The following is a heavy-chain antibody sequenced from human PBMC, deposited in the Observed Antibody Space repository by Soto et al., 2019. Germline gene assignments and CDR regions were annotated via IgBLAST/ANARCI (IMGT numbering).Heavy chain of an antibody. CDR3: ARGPVSMVQGYGMDV. V-gene: IGHV3-11*06. J-gene: IGHJ6*02. CDR2: ISSSGPYT. Sequence: QVQLVESGGGLGKPGGSLRLSCAASGFTFNDYYMSWVRQAPGKGLEWVSYISSSGPYTKYGNSVKGRFTISRDNAKNSLYLQMSTLRVEDTAVYYCARGPVSMVQGYGMDVWGQGTTVTVSS. D-gene: IGHD3-10*01. CDR1: GFTFNDYY.